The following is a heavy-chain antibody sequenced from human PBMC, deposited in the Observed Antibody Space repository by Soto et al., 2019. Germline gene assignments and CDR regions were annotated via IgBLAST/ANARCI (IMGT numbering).Heavy chain of an antibody. CDR1: GGSISTGGYY. J-gene: IGHJ5*02. CDR2: FYYSGST. CDR3: ARSVFP. Sequence: PSETLSLTCTVSGGSISTGGYYWNWIRQHPGKGLEWIGYFYYSGSTYYNPSLRSRVTISVNTSKNQFSLKLSSVTAADTAVYYCARSVFPWGQGTLVTVS. V-gene: IGHV4-31*03.